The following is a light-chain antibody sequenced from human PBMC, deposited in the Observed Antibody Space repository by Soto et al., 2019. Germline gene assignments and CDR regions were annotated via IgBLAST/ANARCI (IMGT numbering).Light chain of an antibody. J-gene: IGLJ1*01. CDR3: AAWDDSMISFYV. CDR2: SNN. CDR1: SSNIGSNT. V-gene: IGLV1-44*01. Sequence: QSVLTQPPSASGTPGQRVTISCSGSSSNIGSNTVNWYQQLPGTAPKLLIYSNNQRPSGVPDRFSGSKSGTSASLAISGLQSEDEADNYCAAWDDSMISFYVFVTRSKLTV.